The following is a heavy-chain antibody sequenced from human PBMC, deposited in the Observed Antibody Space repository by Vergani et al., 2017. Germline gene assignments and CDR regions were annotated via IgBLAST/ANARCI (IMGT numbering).Heavy chain of an antibody. CDR3: ARDYRGGYYYYMDV. J-gene: IGHJ6*03. D-gene: IGHD2-15*01. Sequence: VQLVESGGGLVKRGGSLRLSCAASGFTFSSYSMNWVRQAPGKGLEWVSSISSSSSYIHYSDSLKGRFTISRDNAKSSLYLQMNSLRAEDTAVYYCARDYRGGYYYYMDVWGKGTTVTVSS. CDR2: ISSSSSYI. V-gene: IGHV3-21*02. CDR1: GFTFSSYS.